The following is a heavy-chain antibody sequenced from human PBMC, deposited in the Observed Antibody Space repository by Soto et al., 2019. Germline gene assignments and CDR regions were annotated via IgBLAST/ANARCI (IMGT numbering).Heavy chain of an antibody. V-gene: IGHV4-31*03. D-gene: IGHD3-10*01. CDR2: ICYSGST. CDR1: GGSISSAGRD. J-gene: IGHJ4*02. Sequence: QVQLQESGPGLVKPSETLSLTCTVSGGSISSAGRDWSWIRQHPGKGLEWIGYICYSGSTYYNPSLKTRDTISVDRSKNQFSLKLRSVTAADTAVYYCARYGSGSYYPTTFAYWGQGTLVSVST. CDR3: ARYGSGSYYPTTFAY.